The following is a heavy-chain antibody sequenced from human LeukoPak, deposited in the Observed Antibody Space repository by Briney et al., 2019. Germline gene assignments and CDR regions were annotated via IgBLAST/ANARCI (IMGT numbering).Heavy chain of an antibody. V-gene: IGHV4-59*12. Sequence: SETLSLTCTVSGGSISSYYWSWIRQPPGKGLEWIGYIYYSGSTNYNPSLKSRVTISIDRSKNQFSLKLSSVTAADTAVYYCASESTSMYSSSWQQLDYWGQGTLVTVSS. CDR3: ASESTSMYSSSWQQLDY. D-gene: IGHD6-13*01. CDR1: GGSISSYY. CDR2: IYYSGST. J-gene: IGHJ4*02.